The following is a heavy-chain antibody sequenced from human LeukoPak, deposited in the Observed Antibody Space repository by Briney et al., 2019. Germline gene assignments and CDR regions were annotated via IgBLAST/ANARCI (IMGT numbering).Heavy chain of an antibody. D-gene: IGHD1-14*01. CDR2: ISGSSSGGST. J-gene: IGHJ4*02. CDR3: AKSGLNRFDY. V-gene: IGHV3-23*01. CDR1: GFTFTSYA. Sequence: GGSLRLSCAASGFTFTSYAMSWVRQAPGKGLEWVSGISGSSSGGSTYYADSVKGRFTISRDNSKNTLYLQMNSLRAEDTAVYYCAKSGLNRFDYWGQGTLVTVSS.